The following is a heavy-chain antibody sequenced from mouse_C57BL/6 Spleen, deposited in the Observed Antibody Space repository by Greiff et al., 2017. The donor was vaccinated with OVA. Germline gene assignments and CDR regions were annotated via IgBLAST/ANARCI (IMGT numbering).Heavy chain of an antibody. Sequence: VQLQESGAELVRPGTSVKVSCKASGYAFTNYLIEWVKQRPGQGLEWIGVINPGSGGTNYNEKFKGKATLTADKSSSTAYMQLSSLTSEDSAVYFCARGDIYYYASYAMDYWGQGTSVTVSS. D-gene: IGHD1-1*01. J-gene: IGHJ4*01. V-gene: IGHV1-54*01. CDR3: ARGDIYYYASYAMDY. CDR1: GYAFTNYL. CDR2: INPGSGGT.